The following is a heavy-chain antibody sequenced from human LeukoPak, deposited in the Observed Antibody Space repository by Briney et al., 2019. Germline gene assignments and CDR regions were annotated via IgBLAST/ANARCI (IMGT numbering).Heavy chain of an antibody. J-gene: IGHJ4*02. V-gene: IGHV4-59*08. CDR1: GGSISSYY. CDR3: ARHYDILTGYLDY. CDR2: IYYSGSI. Sequence: SETLSLTCTVSGGSISSYYWSWIRQPPGKGLEWIGYIYYSGSINYNPSLKSRVTISVDTSKNQFSLKLSSVTAADTAVYYCARHYDILTGYLDYWGQGTLVTVSS. D-gene: IGHD3-9*01.